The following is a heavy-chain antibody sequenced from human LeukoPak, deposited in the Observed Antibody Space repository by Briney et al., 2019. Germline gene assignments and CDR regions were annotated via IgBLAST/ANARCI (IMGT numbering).Heavy chain of an antibody. V-gene: IGHV3-7*01. D-gene: IGHD6-13*01. CDR2: IKQDGSEK. CDR1: GFTFSSYW. Sequence: GGPLRLSCAASGFTFSSYWMSWVRQAPGKGLEWVANIKQDGSEKYYVDSVKGRFTISRDNAKNSLYLQMNSLRAEDTAVYYCARYSSSWYSYYYGMDVWGQGTTVTVSS. CDR3: ARYSSSWYSYYYGMDV. J-gene: IGHJ6*02.